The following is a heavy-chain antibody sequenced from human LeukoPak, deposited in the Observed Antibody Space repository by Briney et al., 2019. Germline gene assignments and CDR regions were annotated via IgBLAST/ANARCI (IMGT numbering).Heavy chain of an antibody. D-gene: IGHD6-19*01. J-gene: IGHJ4*02. Sequence: GGSLRLCCAASGFTFSSYSMNWVRQAPGKGLEWISYISSRSSTIYYADSVKGRFTISRDNAKSSLYLQMNSLRAEDTAVYYCARDNGQGLATGDYWGQGTLVTVSS. CDR1: GFTFSSYS. CDR3: ARDNGQGLATGDY. V-gene: IGHV3-48*04. CDR2: ISSRSSTI.